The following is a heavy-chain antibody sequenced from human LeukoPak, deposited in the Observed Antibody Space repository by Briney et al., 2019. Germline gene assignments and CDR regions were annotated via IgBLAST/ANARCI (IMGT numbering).Heavy chain of an antibody. CDR2: IYTSGST. J-gene: IGHJ5*02. Sequence: SETLSLTCTVSGGSISSYYWSWIRQPAGKGLEWIGRIYTSGSTNYNPSLKSRVTMSVDTSKNQFSLKLSSVAAADTAVYYCARDSSGYYVNWFDPWGQGTLVTVSS. V-gene: IGHV4-4*07. CDR1: GGSISSYY. D-gene: IGHD3-22*01. CDR3: ARDSSGYYVNWFDP.